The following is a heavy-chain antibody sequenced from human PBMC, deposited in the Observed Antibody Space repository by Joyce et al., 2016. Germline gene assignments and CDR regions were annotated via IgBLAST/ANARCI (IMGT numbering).Heavy chain of an antibody. CDR2: IYYSVTT. Sequence: QVQLQESGPGLVKPSQTLSPTCTFYGGSISSGGYYWSWIRRPPGKGLDYIGYIYYSVTTYYNPSLKGRVTISMDTSKNPFALKLSSVTAADTAVYYCARDDYGSGFYDYWGQGTLVTVSS. D-gene: IGHD3-10*01. V-gene: IGHV4-31*03. CDR3: ARDDYGSGFYDY. CDR1: GGSISSGGYY. J-gene: IGHJ4*02.